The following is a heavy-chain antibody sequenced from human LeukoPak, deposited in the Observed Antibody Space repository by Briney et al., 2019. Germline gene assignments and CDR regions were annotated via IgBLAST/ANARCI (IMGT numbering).Heavy chain of an antibody. V-gene: IGHV4-39*01. CDR1: GGSISSSSYY. D-gene: IGHD6-19*01. Sequence: SETLSLTCTVSGGSISSSSYYWGWIRQPPGKGLKWIGSIYYSGDTYYNPSLKSRRVTISVDTSKNQFSLRLSSVTAADTAVYYCARHQWHYYYYMGVWGKGSTVTVSS. CDR2: IYYSGDT. J-gene: IGHJ6*03. CDR3: ARHQWHYYYYMGV.